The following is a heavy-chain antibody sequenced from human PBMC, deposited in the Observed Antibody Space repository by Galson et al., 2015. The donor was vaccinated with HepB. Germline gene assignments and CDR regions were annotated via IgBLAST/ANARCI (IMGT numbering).Heavy chain of an antibody. CDR1: GFTFSSYA. D-gene: IGHD3-10*01. J-gene: IGHJ4*02. Sequence: CAASGFTFSSYAMHWVRQAPGKGLEWVAVISYDGSNKYYADSVKGRFTISRDNSKNTLYLQMNSLRAEDTAVYYCARDYGSGSYCFDYWGQGTLVTVSS. V-gene: IGHV3-30*04. CDR2: ISYDGSNK. CDR3: ARDYGSGSYCFDY.